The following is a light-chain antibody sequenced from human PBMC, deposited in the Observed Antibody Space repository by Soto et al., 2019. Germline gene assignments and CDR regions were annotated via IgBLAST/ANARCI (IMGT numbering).Light chain of an antibody. CDR1: NIGNKR. V-gene: IGLV3-21*04. CDR3: QVWDIMTDNYV. CDR2: YDS. Sequence: SSELTQPPSVSVAPEKTATITCGGNNIGNKRVHWYRQKPSQAPVLVISYDSDRPSGIPERFSGSNSGNTATLTISRVEDGDEADYYCQVWDIMTDNYVFGPGTKVTVL. J-gene: IGLJ1*01.